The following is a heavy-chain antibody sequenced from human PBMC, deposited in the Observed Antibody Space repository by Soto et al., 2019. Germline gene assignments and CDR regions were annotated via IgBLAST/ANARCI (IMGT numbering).Heavy chain of an antibody. CDR3: ARDGGYFSGGSCYSDVYCDY. CDR2: INPTSGGR. J-gene: IGHJ4*02. CDR1: GYTFTGYY. V-gene: IGHV1-2*02. D-gene: IGHD2-15*01. Sequence: ASVKVSCKASGYTFTGYYMHWVRQAPGQGLEWMGWINPTSGGRNYAQKFQGRVTMTRDTSSSTAYMELSRLRSDDTAVYYCARDGGYFSGGSCYSDVYCDYGHQGTLVTSPQ.